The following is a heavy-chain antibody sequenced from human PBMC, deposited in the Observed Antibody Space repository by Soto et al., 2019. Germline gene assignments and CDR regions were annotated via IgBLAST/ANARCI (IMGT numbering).Heavy chain of an antibody. J-gene: IGHJ5*02. CDR3: AKKGSGGNWFDT. Sequence: GGSLRLSCAASGFTFSSHALRWVRQSLGNGPEWVSASGSSGVTYFADSVKGRFTISRDNSKNTLFLEMNSLSHEDTGVYFCAKKGSGGNWFDTWGQGTLVTVS. CDR1: GFTFSSHA. V-gene: IGHV3-23*01. CDR2: SGSSGVT.